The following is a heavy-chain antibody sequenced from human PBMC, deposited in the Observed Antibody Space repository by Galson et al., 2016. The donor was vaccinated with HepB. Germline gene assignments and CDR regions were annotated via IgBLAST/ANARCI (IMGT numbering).Heavy chain of an antibody. CDR2: IDWDDDK. D-gene: IGHD3-10*01. CDR1: GFSLSTSGMR. J-gene: IGHJ4*02. CDR3: ARISYYTWVPDY. Sequence: PALVKPTQTLTLTCTFSGFSLSTSGMRVAWIRQPPGKALEGLARIDWDDDKLYSTSLQTRLTISQDTSKAQVVLTMTNMGPGDTATYYCARISYYTWVPDYWGQGTLVTVSS. V-gene: IGHV2-70*04.